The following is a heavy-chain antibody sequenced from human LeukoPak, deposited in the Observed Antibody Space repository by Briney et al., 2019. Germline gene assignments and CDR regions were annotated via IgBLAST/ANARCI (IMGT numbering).Heavy chain of an antibody. CDR3: AKITSGWKEYYFDY. V-gene: IGHV4-59*01. J-gene: IGHJ4*02. Sequence: PSETLSLTCTVSGGSISNYYWSWIRQPPGKGLEWIGYIYYGGSTDYNPSLKSRATILVDTSKNQFSLKLSSVTAADTAVYYCAKITSGWKEYYFDYWGQGTLVTVSS. CDR1: GGSISNYY. D-gene: IGHD6-19*01. CDR2: IYYGGST.